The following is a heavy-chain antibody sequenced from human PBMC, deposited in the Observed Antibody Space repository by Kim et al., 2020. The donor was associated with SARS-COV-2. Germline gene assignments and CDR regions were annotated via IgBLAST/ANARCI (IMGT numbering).Heavy chain of an antibody. V-gene: IGHV3-30*02. CDR2: K. CDR3: EKGGKDWAYFDY. D-gene: IGHD3-9*01. J-gene: IGHJ4*02. Sequence: KYYAKAVKGRLTISRDNSKNTRYLQRSSLRAGGTAVYYCEKGGKDWAYFDYGGQGTLVTVSS.